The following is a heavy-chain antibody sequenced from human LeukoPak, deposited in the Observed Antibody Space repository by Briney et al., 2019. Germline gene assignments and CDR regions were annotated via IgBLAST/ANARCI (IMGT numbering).Heavy chain of an antibody. CDR1: GFTFSSYA. CDR3: ALNYQHSSRRSRGFDY. D-gene: IGHD6-13*01. J-gene: IGHJ4*02. V-gene: IGHV3-23*01. CDR2: ISGSGGST. Sequence: GGSLRLSCAASGFTFSSYAMSWVRQAPGKGLEWVSAISGSGGSTYYADSVKGRFTISRDNSKNTLCLQMNSLRAEDTAVYYCALNYQHSSRRSRGFDYWGQGTLVTVSS.